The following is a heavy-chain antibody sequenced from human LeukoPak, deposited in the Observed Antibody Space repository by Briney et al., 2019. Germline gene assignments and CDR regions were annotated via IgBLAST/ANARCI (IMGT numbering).Heavy chain of an antibody. V-gene: IGHV3-64D*06. J-gene: IGHJ4*02. CDR3: VKDRYTYSSSWYGT. D-gene: IGHD6-13*01. CDR1: GFTFSSYA. Sequence: GGSLRLSCSASGFTFSSYAMHWVRQAPGKGLEYVLAISSNGGSTYYADSVKGRFTISRDNSKNTLYLQMSSLRAEDTAVYYCVKDRYTYSSSWYGTWGQGTLVTVSS. CDR2: ISSNGGST.